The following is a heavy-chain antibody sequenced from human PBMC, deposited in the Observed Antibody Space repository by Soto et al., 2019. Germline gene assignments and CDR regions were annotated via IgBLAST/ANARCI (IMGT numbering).Heavy chain of an antibody. Sequence: ASVKVSCKASGYTFSGYYMHWVRQAPGQGLEWMGWINPNSGGTNYAQKFQGRVTMTRDTSISTAYMELSRLRSDDTAVYYCARDATGYSYGHDAFDIWGQGTMVTVSS. D-gene: IGHD5-18*01. J-gene: IGHJ3*02. CDR2: INPNSGGT. V-gene: IGHV1-2*02. CDR1: GYTFSGYY. CDR3: ARDATGYSYGHDAFDI.